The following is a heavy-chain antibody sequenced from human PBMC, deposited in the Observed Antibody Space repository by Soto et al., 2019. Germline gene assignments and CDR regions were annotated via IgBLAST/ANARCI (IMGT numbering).Heavy chain of an antibody. D-gene: IGHD3-16*01. CDR2: IDHSGST. V-gene: IGHV4-34*01. CDR1: GGSFRGYY. J-gene: IGHJ4*02. CDR3: ARVEYAYNYRGLDY. Sequence: QVQLQQWGTGLLKPSETLSLTCAVYGGSFRGYYWTWIRQPPGKGLEWIGEIDHSGSTNYNPSLKRRGTISVDTSKHQFSLELASVTAADTAVYYCARVEYAYNYRGLDYWGQGTLVTVSS.